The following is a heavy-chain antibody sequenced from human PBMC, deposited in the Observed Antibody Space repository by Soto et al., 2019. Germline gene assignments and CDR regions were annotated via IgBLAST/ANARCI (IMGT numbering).Heavy chain of an antibody. Sequence: SETLSLTCTVSARAIRSGAYYWSWIRKPPGKGLEWNGYIYYSGSTYYNPSLKSRVTISVDTSKNQFSPKLSSVTAADTAVYYCARAIVVVAEYYYYGMDVWGQGTTVTVSS. CDR1: ARAIRSGAYY. CDR2: IYYSGST. J-gene: IGHJ6*02. V-gene: IGHV4-30-4*01. CDR3: ARAIVVVAEYYYYGMDV. D-gene: IGHD2-15*01.